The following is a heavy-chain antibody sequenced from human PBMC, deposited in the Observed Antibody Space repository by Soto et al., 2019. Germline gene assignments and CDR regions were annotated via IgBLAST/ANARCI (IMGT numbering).Heavy chain of an antibody. CDR3: ARDRIFDY. CDR2: ISPNNGNT. V-gene: IGHV1-18*01. Sequence: ASVKVSCKASGGTFSSYTISWVRQAPGQGLEWMGRISPNNGNTNYAQKLQGRVTMTTDTSTSTAYMELRSLRSDDTAVYYCARDRIFDYWGQGTLVTVSS. CDR1: GGTFSSYT. J-gene: IGHJ4*02.